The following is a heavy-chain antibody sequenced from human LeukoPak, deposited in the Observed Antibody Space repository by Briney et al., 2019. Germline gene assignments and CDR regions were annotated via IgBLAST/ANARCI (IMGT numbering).Heavy chain of an antibody. V-gene: IGHV1-2*02. Sequence: GASVKVSCKASGYTFTGYYMHWVRQAPGQGLEWMGWINPNSGGTNYAQKFQGRVTMTRDMSISTAYMELSRLRSDDTAVYYCARWHYYDSSGFDPWGQGTLVTVSS. CDR2: INPNSGGT. CDR3: ARWHYYDSSGFDP. J-gene: IGHJ5*02. D-gene: IGHD3-22*01. CDR1: GYTFTGYY.